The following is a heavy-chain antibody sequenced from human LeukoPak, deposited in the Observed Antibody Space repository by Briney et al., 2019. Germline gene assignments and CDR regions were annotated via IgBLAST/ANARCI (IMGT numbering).Heavy chain of an antibody. Sequence: GASVKVSCKASGYTFTSYYMHWVRQAPGQGLEWMGIINPSGGSTSYAQKFQGRVTMTRDTSTSTVYMELSSLRSEDTAVYYCARAPHESYYDSSGYFYFDYWGQGTLVTVSS. CDR1: GYTFTSYY. CDR3: ARAPHESYYDSSGYFYFDY. V-gene: IGHV1-46*01. D-gene: IGHD3-22*01. CDR2: INPSGGST. J-gene: IGHJ4*02.